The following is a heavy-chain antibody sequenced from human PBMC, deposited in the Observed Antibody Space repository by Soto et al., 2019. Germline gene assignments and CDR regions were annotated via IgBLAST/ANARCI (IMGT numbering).Heavy chain of an antibody. V-gene: IGHV3-66*01. Sequence: GGSLRLSCAASGFTVSSNYMSWVRQAPGKGLEWVSVIYSGGSTYYADSVKGRFTISRDNSKNTLYLQMNSLRAEDTAVYYCARGFIWGSYRYAPAQGTFDIWGQGTMVTVSS. J-gene: IGHJ3*02. D-gene: IGHD3-16*02. CDR3: ARGFIWGSYRYAPAQGTFDI. CDR2: IYSGGST. CDR1: GFTVSSNY.